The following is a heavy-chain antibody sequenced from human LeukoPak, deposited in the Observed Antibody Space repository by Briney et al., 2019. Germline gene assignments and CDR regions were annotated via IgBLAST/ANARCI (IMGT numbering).Heavy chain of an antibody. CDR2: IGGSGGDT. Sequence: GGSLRLSCAASGFTVSTYAMTWVRQAPGKGLEWVSSIGGSGGDTYYADSVKGRFTISRDNSKNTLYLQMNSLRVEDTAVYYCAKQIGPQPGWGQGTLVTVSS. V-gene: IGHV3-23*01. CDR1: GFTVSTYA. CDR3: AKQIGPQPG. J-gene: IGHJ4*02. D-gene: IGHD3-10*01.